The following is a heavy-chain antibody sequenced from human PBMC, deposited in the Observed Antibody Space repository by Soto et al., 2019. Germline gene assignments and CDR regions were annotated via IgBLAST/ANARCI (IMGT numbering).Heavy chain of an antibody. D-gene: IGHD5-18*01. CDR1: GFTFSSYA. V-gene: IGHV3-23*01. J-gene: IGHJ4*01. CDR2: ISVSADGT. CDR3: AGPGYNSQDY. Sequence: GGSRRLACAASGFTFSSYAMSWVRQAPGKGLEWVSAISVSADGTDYADSVKGRFTISRXXSXXTXYLQMNSLRAEDTAVYYCAGPGYNSQDYWG.